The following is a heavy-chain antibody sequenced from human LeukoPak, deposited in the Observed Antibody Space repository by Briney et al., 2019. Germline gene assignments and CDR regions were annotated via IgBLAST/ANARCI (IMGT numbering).Heavy chain of an antibody. J-gene: IGHJ4*02. CDR2: IYYSGST. Sequence: PSETLSLTCTVSGGSISSYYWSWIRQHPGKGLEWIGYIYYSGSTYYNPSLKSRVTISVDTSKNQFSLKLSSVTAADTAVYFCARGPDSSGYYYFDYWGQGTLVTVSS. CDR3: ARGPDSSGYYYFDY. V-gene: IGHV4-30-4*08. D-gene: IGHD3-22*01. CDR1: GGSISSYY.